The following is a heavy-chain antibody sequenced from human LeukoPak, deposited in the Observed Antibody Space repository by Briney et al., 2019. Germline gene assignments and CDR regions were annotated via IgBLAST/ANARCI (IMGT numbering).Heavy chain of an antibody. CDR3: ARSNRRGLINGFGYYFNY. D-gene: IGHD3-10*01. J-gene: IGHJ4*02. V-gene: IGHV3-21*01. CDR2: ISSGSSYI. Sequence: AGGSLRLSCAASGFTFSSYTMNWVRQAPGKGLEWVSIISSGSSYIHYADSVKGRFTVSRDNGKNSLYVQMNNLRAEDTAVYYCARSNRRGLINGFGYYFNYWGQGTLVTVSS. CDR1: GFTFSSYT.